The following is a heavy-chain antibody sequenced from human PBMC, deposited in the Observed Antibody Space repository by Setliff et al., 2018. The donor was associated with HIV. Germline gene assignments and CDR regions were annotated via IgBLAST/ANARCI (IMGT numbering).Heavy chain of an antibody. D-gene: IGHD2-2*01. CDR3: ARHRDPPGTSWIFYYYYMDL. Sequence: PSETLSLTCTVSGGSISSGSYYWSWIRQPPGKGLEWIGSIYQSGSTSYNPSLSSRLTISVDTSKNQVSLRLSSVTAADTGVYYCARHRDPPGTSWIFYYYYMDLWGGGTTVTVSS. CDR2: IYQSGST. V-gene: IGHV4-39*01. CDR1: GGSISSGSYY. J-gene: IGHJ6*03.